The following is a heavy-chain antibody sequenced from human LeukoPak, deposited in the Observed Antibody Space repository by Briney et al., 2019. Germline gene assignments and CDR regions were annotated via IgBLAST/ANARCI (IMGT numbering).Heavy chain of an antibody. V-gene: IGHV3-7*01. CDR3: AAYSGYDTTLDY. Sequence: GGSLRLSCAASGFTFSSYWMSWVRQAPEKGLEWVANIKQDGSEKYYVDSVKGRFTISRDNAKNSLYLQMNSLRAEDTAVYYCAAYSGYDTTLDYWGQGTLVTVSS. CDR2: IKQDGSEK. J-gene: IGHJ4*02. D-gene: IGHD5-12*01. CDR1: GFTFSSYW.